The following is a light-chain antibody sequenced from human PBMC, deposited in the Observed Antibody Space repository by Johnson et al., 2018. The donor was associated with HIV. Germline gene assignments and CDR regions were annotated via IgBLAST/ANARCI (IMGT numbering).Light chain of an antibody. V-gene: IGLV1-51*02. Sequence: QSVLTQPPSVSAAPGQKVTISCSGSSSNIGNNYVSWYQQLPGTAPKLLIYENNKRPSGIPDRFSGSKSGTSATLGITGLQTGDEADYYCGTWDSSLFASYVFGTGTKVTVL. CDR3: GTWDSSLFASYV. CDR1: SSNIGNNY. CDR2: ENN. J-gene: IGLJ1*01.